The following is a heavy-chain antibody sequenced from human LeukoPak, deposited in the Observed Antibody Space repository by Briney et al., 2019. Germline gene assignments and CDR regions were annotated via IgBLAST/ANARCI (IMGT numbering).Heavy chain of an antibody. J-gene: IGHJ4*02. CDR1: GGSISSYY. V-gene: IGHV4-59*01. CDR3: ARETRRRSGGSCFDY. CDR2: ICYSGST. Sequence: SETLSLTCTVSGGSISSYYWSWIRQPPGKGLEWIGYICYSGSTNYNPSLKSRVTISVDTSKNQFSLKLSSLTAADTAVYYCARETRRRSGGSCFDYWGQGTLVTVSS. D-gene: IGHD2-15*01.